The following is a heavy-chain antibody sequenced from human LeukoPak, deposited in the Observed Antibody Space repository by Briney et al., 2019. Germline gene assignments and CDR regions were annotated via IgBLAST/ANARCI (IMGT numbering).Heavy chain of an antibody. J-gene: IGHJ2*01. CDR2: IYTSGST. V-gene: IGHV4-4*07. CDR1: GGSISSYY. D-gene: IGHD6-19*01. CDR3: ARDRIGSSGWYPVEYWYFDL. Sequence: NTSETLSLTCTGSGGSISSYYWSWIRQPAGKGLEWIGRIYTSGSTNYNPSLKSRVTMSVDTSKNQFSLKLSSVTAADTAVYYCARDRIGSSGWYPVEYWYFDLWGRGTLVTVSS.